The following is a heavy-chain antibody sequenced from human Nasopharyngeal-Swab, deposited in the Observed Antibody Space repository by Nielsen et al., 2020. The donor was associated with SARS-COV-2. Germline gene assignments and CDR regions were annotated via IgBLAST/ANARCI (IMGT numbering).Heavy chain of an antibody. Sequence: GGSLRLSCAASGFTLSDYYMCWIRQAPGEGLEWVSYISSSGSTIYYADSVKGRFTISRDNAKNSLYLQMNSLRAEDTAVYYCAISSGYYYPGFDYWGQGTLVTVSS. CDR3: AISSGYYYPGFDY. J-gene: IGHJ4*02. D-gene: IGHD3-22*01. CDR1: GFTLSDYY. V-gene: IGHV3-11*01. CDR2: ISSSGSTI.